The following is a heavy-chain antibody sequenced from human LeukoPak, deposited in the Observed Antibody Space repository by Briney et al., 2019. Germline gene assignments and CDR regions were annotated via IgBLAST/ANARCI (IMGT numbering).Heavy chain of an antibody. V-gene: IGHV3-74*01. Sequence: PVGSLRLSCAASGFTFSSDWRHWVRQAPGKGLGWVSRINSDGSSTSYADSVKGRFTISRDKAKNTLYLQMNSLRAEDTAVYYCASPRRTYAFDIWGQGTMVTVSS. J-gene: IGHJ3*02. CDR1: GFTFSSDW. CDR2: INSDGSST. CDR3: ASPRRTYAFDI. D-gene: IGHD3/OR15-3a*01.